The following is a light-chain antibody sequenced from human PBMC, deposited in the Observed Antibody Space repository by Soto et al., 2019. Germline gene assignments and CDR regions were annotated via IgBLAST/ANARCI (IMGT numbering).Light chain of an antibody. CDR3: QNWGTGINYV. J-gene: IGLJ1*01. CDR1: SGHSSYA. CDR2: LNSDGSH. Sequence: QPVLTQSPSASASLGASVKLTCTLSSGHSSYAIAWHQQQPEKGPRYLMKLNSDGSHSKGDGIPDRFSGSSSGAERYLTISSLQSEDEADYYCQNWGTGINYVFGTGTKLTVL. V-gene: IGLV4-69*01.